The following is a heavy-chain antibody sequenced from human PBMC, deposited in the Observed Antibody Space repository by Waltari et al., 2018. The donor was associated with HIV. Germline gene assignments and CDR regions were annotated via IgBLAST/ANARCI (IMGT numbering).Heavy chain of an antibody. CDR1: GGSISSTNW. CDR3: ARDPSGYVSFDY. J-gene: IGHJ4*02. V-gene: IGHV4-4*02. D-gene: IGHD3-10*02. Sequence: QVQLQESGPGLVKASGTLTLTCAVSGGSISSTNWWSWVRQPPGKGLEWIGEIYHSGTTNHNPSLMSRATMSVDKSNNQFSLRLTSVTAADTAVYYCARDPSGYVSFDYWGQGILVTVSS. CDR2: IYHSGTT.